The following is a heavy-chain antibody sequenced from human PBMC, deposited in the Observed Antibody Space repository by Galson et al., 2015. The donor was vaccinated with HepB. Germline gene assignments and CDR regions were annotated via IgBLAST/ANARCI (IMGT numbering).Heavy chain of an antibody. Sequence: SLRLSCATSGFTFSSYWMHWVRQAPGKGLVWVSRIKGDGSDTSYADSVKGRFTISRDNAKNTLYLQMNSLRAEDTAVYYCAREPMGLSGYWGQGAPVSVSS. D-gene: IGHD3-10*01. V-gene: IGHV3-74*01. J-gene: IGHJ4*02. CDR2: IKGDGSDT. CDR1: GFTFSSYW. CDR3: AREPMGLSGY.